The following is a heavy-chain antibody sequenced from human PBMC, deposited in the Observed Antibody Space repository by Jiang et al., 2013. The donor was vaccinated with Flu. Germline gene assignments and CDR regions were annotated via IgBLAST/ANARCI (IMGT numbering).Heavy chain of an antibody. D-gene: IGHD1-1*01. Sequence: GSGLVKPSETLSLSCTVSGGSISSYFWSWIRQSPGKGLEWIGYIHYSGDTNYNPSLKSRVTISLDTSKNQFSLKMNSVTAADTAIYYCARGQLGGKEPASHWFDPWGQGSLVTVSS. CDR2: IHYSGDT. V-gene: IGHV4-59*01. J-gene: IGHJ5*02. CDR1: GGSISSYF. CDR3: ARGQLGGKEPASHWFDP.